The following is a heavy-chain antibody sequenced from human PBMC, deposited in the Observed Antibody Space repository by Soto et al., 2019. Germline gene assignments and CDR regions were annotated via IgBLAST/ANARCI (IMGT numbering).Heavy chain of an antibody. Sequence: QVQLVESGGGVVQPGGSLRLSCAASGFTFSSYGMNWVRQAPGKGLEWVAVISYDGTTKYYTDTVRGRFTSSRDNSKNTLYLQMNTLRTEDTATYYCAKEDEIVAAYGFDIWGQGTTVTVSS. J-gene: IGHJ3*02. V-gene: IGHV3-30*18. D-gene: IGHD5-12*01. CDR1: GFTFSSYG. CDR2: ISYDGTTK. CDR3: AKEDEIVAAYGFDI.